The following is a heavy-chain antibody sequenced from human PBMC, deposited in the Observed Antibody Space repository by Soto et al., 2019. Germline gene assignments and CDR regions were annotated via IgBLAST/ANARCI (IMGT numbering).Heavy chain of an antibody. D-gene: IGHD1-20*01. CDR3: ARGTRALITSFFAY. J-gene: IGHJ4*02. Sequence: PSESLSLTCRVCGDAIRNYYLSWLRHTPGRGLEWIGCVHESGSTDYNPSLRGRVIISLHTSKSQFSLSLRSATAADTATYYCARGTRALITSFFAYWGQGIPVTVFS. CDR2: VHESGST. CDR1: GDAIRNYY. V-gene: IGHV4-59*03.